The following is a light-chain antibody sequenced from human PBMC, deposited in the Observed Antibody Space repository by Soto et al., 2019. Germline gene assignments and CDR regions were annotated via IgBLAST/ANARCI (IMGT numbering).Light chain of an antibody. CDR2: DAS. CDR1: QSLGGK. V-gene: IGKV3-15*01. J-gene: IGKJ4*01. Sequence: EIVMTQSPATLSVSPGERATLSCRASQSLGGKLAWYQQVPGQAPRLLIYDASTRATGVPARFSGSGSGTEFTLSISSLESEDFAVYYCQQYSNWPPLTFGGGTKVEIK. CDR3: QQYSNWPPLT.